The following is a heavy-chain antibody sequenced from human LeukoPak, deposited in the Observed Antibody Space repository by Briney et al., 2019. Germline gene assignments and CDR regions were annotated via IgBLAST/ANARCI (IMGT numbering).Heavy chain of an antibody. CDR3: ATRTSGAFDF. CDR2: ISDDGSNR. Sequence: GGSLRLSCAASGFTFSNYAVHWVRQAPGKGLEWVALISDDGSNRYYTNSVKGRFTISRDNSKNTLYLQMNGLRAEDTAVYYCATRTSGAFDFWGQGTMVIVS. V-gene: IGHV3-30-3*01. J-gene: IGHJ3*01. CDR1: GFTFSNYA.